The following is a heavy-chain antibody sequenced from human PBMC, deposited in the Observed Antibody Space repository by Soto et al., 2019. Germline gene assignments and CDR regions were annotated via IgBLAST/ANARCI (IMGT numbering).Heavy chain of an antibody. Sequence: SETLSLTCSVSGDSLSAGPYHWGWIRQPPGKGLEWIGNVYNSGSTYYSPSLKSRVTISVDTSKNQFSLKLSSVTAADTAVYYCARGYRDYGDYPSRTSLNFDYWGQGTLVTVSS. CDR3: ARGYRDYGDYPSRTSLNFDY. D-gene: IGHD4-17*01. CDR1: GDSLSAGPYH. J-gene: IGHJ4*02. CDR2: VYNSGST. V-gene: IGHV4-39*01.